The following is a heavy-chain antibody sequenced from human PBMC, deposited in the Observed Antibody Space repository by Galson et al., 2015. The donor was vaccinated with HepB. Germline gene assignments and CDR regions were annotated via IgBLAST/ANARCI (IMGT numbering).Heavy chain of an antibody. D-gene: IGHD5-24*01. CDR3: AKDRGWLQGDS. CDR1: GFIFTKYW. V-gene: IGHV3-7*01. CDR2: INEDGSKE. Sequence: SLRLSCAASGFIFTKYWMIWVRQAPGKALEWVAAINEDGSKEYYVDSVKGRFTTSRDNTKNSLYLQMNRLRVEDTAVYFCAKDRGWLQGDSWGQGTLVTVSS. J-gene: IGHJ4*02.